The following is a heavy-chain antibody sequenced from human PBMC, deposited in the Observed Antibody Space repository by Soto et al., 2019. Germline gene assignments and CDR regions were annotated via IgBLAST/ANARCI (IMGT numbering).Heavy chain of an antibody. Sequence: EVQLVASGGGLVQPGGSLRLSCAASGFTFSSYWMSWVRQAPGKGLEWVANIKQDGSEKYYVDSVKGRFTISRDNAKNSLYLQMNSLRAEDTAVYYCARDPNDFWSGPSFDYWGQGTLVTVSS. CDR3: ARDPNDFWSGPSFDY. D-gene: IGHD3-3*01. CDR2: IKQDGSEK. CDR1: GFTFSSYW. J-gene: IGHJ4*02. V-gene: IGHV3-7*01.